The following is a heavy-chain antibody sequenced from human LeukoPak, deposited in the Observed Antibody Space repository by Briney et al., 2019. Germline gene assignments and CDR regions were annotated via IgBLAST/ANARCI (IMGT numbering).Heavy chain of an antibody. CDR1: GGSISSYY. J-gene: IGHJ4*02. CDR3: ARAYSRSSFDY. Sequence: KPSGTLSLTCTVSGGSISSYYWSWIRQPPGKGLEWIGYIYYSGSTNYNPSLKSRVTISIDTSKNQFSLTLNSVTAADTAVYYCARAYSRSSFDYWGLGTLVTVSS. CDR2: IYYSGST. V-gene: IGHV4-59*08. D-gene: IGHD6-6*01.